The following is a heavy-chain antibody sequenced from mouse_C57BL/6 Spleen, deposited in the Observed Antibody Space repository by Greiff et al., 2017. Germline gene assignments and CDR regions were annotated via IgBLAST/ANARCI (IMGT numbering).Heavy chain of an antibody. CDR1: GYTFTSYW. D-gene: IGHD1-3*01. Sequence: QVQLQQPGAELVKPGASVKLSCKASGYTFTSYWMQWVNQKPGQGLEWIGEIDRSDSYTNYNQKFKGKATLTVDTASSTAYMQLSSLTSEDSAVYYCARGELFDYWGQGTTLTVSS. CDR3: ARGELFDY. J-gene: IGHJ2*01. CDR2: IDRSDSYT. V-gene: IGHV1-50*01.